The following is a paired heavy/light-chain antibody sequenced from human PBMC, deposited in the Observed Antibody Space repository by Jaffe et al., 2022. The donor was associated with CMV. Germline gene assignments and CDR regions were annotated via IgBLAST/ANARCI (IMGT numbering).Heavy chain of an antibody. CDR2: IDPSDSYT. J-gene: IGHJ4*02. CDR3: ARHRLYYDNNGYPPEY. V-gene: IGHV5-10-1*03. CDR1: GYSFASYW. Sequence: EVQLVQSGAEVKKPGESLEISCKASGYSFASYWISWVRQMPGKGLEWMGRIDPSDSYTNYSPSFQGHVTISSDKSINTVYLQWSSLKASDTAMYYCARHRLYYDNNGYPPEYWGQGTLVTVSS. D-gene: IGHD3-22*01.
Light chain of an antibody. CDR2: DAS. CDR3: QHYGTSPPMYT. J-gene: IGKJ2*01. V-gene: IGKV3D-20*01. Sequence: EIVLTQSPATLSLSPGERATLSCGPSQSISSSSLAWYQQKPGLAPRLLIYDASRRATGIPDRFSGSESGADFTLTITRLEPDDFAVYYCQHYGTSPPMYTFGQGTKLEIK. CDR1: QSISSSS.